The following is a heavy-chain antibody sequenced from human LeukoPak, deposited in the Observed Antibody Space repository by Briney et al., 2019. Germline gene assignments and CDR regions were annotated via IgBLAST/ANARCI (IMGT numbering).Heavy chain of an antibody. CDR3: ARSSYCSSTNCYDYYYYMDV. J-gene: IGHJ6*03. D-gene: IGHD2-2*01. V-gene: IGHV4-38-2*02. CDR1: GYSISSGYY. CDR2: IYHSGST. Sequence: SETLSLTCTVSGYSISSGYYWGWIRQPPGKGLEWIGTIYHSGSTNYNPSLKSRVTMSVDTSKNQFSLKLNSVTAADTAVYYCARSSYCSSTNCYDYYYYMDVWGKGTTVTVSS.